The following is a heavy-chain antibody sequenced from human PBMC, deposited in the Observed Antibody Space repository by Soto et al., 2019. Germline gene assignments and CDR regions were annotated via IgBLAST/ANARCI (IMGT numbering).Heavy chain of an antibody. V-gene: IGHV3-15*01. Sequence: GGSLRLSCAASGFTVTSGSMSWVRQAPGRGLEWVGRIKSKTDGGTTDYAAPVKGRFTISRDDSKNTLYLQMNSLKTEDTAVYYCTNYCSGGSCYPQLWGQGTLVTVSS. CDR3: TNYCSGGSCYPQL. CDR2: IKSKTDGGTT. D-gene: IGHD2-15*01. J-gene: IGHJ4*02. CDR1: GFTVTSGS.